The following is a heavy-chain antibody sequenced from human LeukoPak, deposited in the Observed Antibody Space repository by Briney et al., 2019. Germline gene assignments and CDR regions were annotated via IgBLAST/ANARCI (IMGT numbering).Heavy chain of an antibody. CDR3: SKDASGSYFNGMDV. CDR2: ISGSGGST. J-gene: IGHJ6*02. CDR1: GFTFSSYA. Sequence: PGGSLRLSCAASGFTFSSYAMSWVRQAPGKGLEWVSAISGSGGSTYYADSVKGRFTISRDNSKNTLYLQMNSLRAEDTAVYYRSKDASGSYFNGMDVWGQGTTVTVSS. V-gene: IGHV3-23*01. D-gene: IGHD3-10*01.